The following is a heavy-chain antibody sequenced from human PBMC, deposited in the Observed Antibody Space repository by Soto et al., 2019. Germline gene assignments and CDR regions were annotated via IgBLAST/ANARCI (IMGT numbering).Heavy chain of an antibody. CDR2: VSGSGGNT. CDR3: AKLYLVVVPAPLHP. D-gene: IGHD2-21*02. CDR1: GFTFSSYA. J-gene: IGHJ5*02. V-gene: IGHV3-23*01. Sequence: EVQLLESGGGLVQPGGSLRLSCAASGFTFSSYAMSWVRQAPGKGLEWVSTVSGSGGNTYYADSVKGRFTISRDNSKNTLYLQMNSLRAEDTAVYYCAKLYLVVVPAPLHPWGQGILVIVSS.